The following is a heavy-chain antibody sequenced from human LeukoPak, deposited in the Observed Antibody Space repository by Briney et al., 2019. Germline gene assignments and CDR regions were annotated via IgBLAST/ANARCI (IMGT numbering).Heavy chain of an antibody. V-gene: IGHV3-30-3*01. D-gene: IGHD6-19*01. Sequence: GGSLRLSCAASGFTFSSYAMHWVRQAPGKGLEWVAVISYDGSNKYYADSVKGRLTISRDNSKNTLYLQMNSLRAEDTAVYYCAREDSSGTLDYWGQGTLVTVSS. CDR2: ISYDGSNK. CDR3: AREDSSGTLDY. J-gene: IGHJ4*02. CDR1: GFTFSSYA.